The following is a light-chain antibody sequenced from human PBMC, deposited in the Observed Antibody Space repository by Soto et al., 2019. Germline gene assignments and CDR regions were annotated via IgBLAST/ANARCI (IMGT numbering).Light chain of an antibody. V-gene: IGKV3-15*01. CDR1: QSVSSN. CDR2: GAS. J-gene: IGKJ4*01. Sequence: EIVMTQSPATLSVSPGERATLSCRASQSVSSNFAWYQQKPGQAPRLLIYGASTRATGIPARFSGSGSGKEFTLTISSLQSEDFAVYYCQQYNNWPPLTFGGGTKVEIK. CDR3: QQYNNWPPLT.